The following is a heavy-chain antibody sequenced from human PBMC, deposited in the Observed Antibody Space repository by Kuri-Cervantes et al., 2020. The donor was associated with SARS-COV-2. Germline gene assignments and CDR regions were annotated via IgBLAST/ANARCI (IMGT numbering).Heavy chain of an antibody. CDR3: ARALVVTDAFDI. Sequence: GESLKISCAASGFTFSSYGMHWVRQAPGKGLEWVAVIWYDGSNKYYADSVKGRFTISRDNSKNTLYLQMNSLRAEDTAVYYSARALVVTDAFDIWGQGTMVTVSS. V-gene: IGHV3-33*01. D-gene: IGHD3-22*01. CDR1: GFTFSSYG. CDR2: IWYDGSNK. J-gene: IGHJ3*02.